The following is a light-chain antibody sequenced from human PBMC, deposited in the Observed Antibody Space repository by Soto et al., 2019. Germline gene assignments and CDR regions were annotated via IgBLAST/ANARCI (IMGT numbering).Light chain of an antibody. Sequence: EMVLTQSPATLSLSPGERATLSCRASQSVKSSYLAWYQHKPGQAPRLLIYGTSSRATGIPDRFSGSGSGTDFTLTISSLEPEDFAIYFCQQRGNWWTFGQGTKVDIK. CDR2: GTS. V-gene: IGKV3D-20*02. CDR3: QQRGNWWT. J-gene: IGKJ1*01. CDR1: QSVKSSY.